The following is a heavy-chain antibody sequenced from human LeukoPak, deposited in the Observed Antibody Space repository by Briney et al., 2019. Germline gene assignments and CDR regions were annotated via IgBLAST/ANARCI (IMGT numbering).Heavy chain of an antibody. CDR2: ISGSGGST. Sequence: GGSLRLSCVGSGFTSIAYALTWVRQAPGKGLEWVSAISGSGGSTYYADSVKGRFTISRDNSKNTLYLQMNSLRAEDTAVYYCAKGYLLLSSSLFDPWGQGTLVTVSS. CDR3: AKGYLLLSSSLFDP. D-gene: IGHD6-13*01. CDR1: GFTSIAYA. J-gene: IGHJ5*02. V-gene: IGHV3-23*01.